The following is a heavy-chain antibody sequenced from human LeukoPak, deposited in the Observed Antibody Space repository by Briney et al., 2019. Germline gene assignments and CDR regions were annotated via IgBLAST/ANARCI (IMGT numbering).Heavy chain of an antibody. CDR2: ISYDGIYK. CDR1: GFTFSSNA. CDR3: ANKHPPLAGLRGPLDY. Sequence: LRLSCAASGFTFSSNAMNWVRQAPGRGLEWVAIISYDGIYKYYADSVKGRFTISRDNSKNTLYLQMNSLRAEDTAIYFCANKHPPLAGLRGPLDYWGQGTLVTVSS. D-gene: IGHD6-19*01. V-gene: IGHV3-30-3*01. J-gene: IGHJ4*02.